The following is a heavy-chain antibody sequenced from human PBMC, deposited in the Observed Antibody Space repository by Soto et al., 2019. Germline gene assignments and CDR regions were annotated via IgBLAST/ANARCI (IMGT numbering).Heavy chain of an antibody. V-gene: IGHV4-34*01. J-gene: IGHJ3*02. CDR2: INHSGST. D-gene: IGHD3-10*01. Sequence: SETLSLTCAVYGGSFSGYYWSWIRQPPGKGLEWIGEINHSGSTNYNPSLKSRVTISVDTSKNQFSLKLSSVTAADTAVYYCARKVGRPGAFDIWGQGTMVTVSS. CDR1: GGSFSGYY. CDR3: ARKVGRPGAFDI.